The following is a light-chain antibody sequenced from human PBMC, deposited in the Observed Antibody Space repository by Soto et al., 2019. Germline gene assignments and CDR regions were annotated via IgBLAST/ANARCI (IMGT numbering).Light chain of an antibody. J-gene: IGKJ1*01. CDR1: QGISSY. V-gene: IGKV1-9*01. Sequence: IQLTQSPSSLSASVGDRVTITCRASQGISSYLAWYQQKQGKAPKXLIYAASTLQSGVPSRFSGSGSGTDLTITISSLQPEDFETYYGQQLNSYPRTFGQGTKVDI. CDR2: AAS. CDR3: QQLNSYPRT.